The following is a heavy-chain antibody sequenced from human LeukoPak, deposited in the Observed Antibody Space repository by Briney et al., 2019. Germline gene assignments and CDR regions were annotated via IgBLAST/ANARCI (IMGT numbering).Heavy chain of an antibody. CDR2: IYHSGST. D-gene: IGHD3-22*01. Sequence: PSETLSLTCTVSGYSISSGYYWGWIRQPPGKGLEWIGSIYHSGSTYYNPSLKSRVTISVDTSKNQFSLKLSSVTAADTAVYYCARGYYDSSGYGWYFDLWGRGTLVTVSS. CDR1: GYSISSGYY. CDR3: ARGYYDSSGYGWYFDL. J-gene: IGHJ2*01. V-gene: IGHV4-38-2*02.